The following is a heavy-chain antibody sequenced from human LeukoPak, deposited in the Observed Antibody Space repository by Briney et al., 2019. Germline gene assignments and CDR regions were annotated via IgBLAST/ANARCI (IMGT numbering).Heavy chain of an antibody. Sequence: PSETLSLTCAVYGGSFGGYYWSWIRQPPGKGLEWIGEINHSGSTNYNPSLKSRVTISVDTSKNQFSLKLSSVTAADTAVYYCARLGPLRYFDWLLETSNFDYWGQGTLVTVSS. J-gene: IGHJ4*02. D-gene: IGHD3-9*01. V-gene: IGHV4-34*01. CDR1: GGSFGGYY. CDR3: ARLGPLRYFDWLLETSNFDY. CDR2: INHSGST.